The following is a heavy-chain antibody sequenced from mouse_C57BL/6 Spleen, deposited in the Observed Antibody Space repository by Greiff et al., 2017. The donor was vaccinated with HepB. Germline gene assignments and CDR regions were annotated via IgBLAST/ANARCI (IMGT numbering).Heavy chain of an antibody. Sequence: VQLQQSGAELVRPGASVTLSCKASGYTFTDYEMHWVKQTPVHGLEWIGAIDPETGGTAYNQKFKGKAILTADKSSSTAYMELRSLTSEDSAVYYCTRNTTVSLDYWGQSTTLTVSS. J-gene: IGHJ2*01. D-gene: IGHD1-1*01. CDR1: GYTFTDYE. CDR3: TRNTTVSLDY. V-gene: IGHV1-15*01. CDR2: IDPETGGT.